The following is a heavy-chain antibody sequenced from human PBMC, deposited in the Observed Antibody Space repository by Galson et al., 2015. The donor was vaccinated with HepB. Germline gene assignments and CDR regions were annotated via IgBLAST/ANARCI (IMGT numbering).Heavy chain of an antibody. D-gene: IGHD2/OR15-2a*01. J-gene: IGHJ6*03. CDR3: ARDRIMDV. Sequence: SVKLSCKASGYTFTSYAISWVRQAPGQGLEWIGWISPNNGNTNYAQKLQGRVTLTTDTSTSTAYMEVRSLRSDDTAVYYCARDRIMDVWGKGTTVTVSS. V-gene: IGHV1-18*01. CDR2: ISPNNGNT. CDR1: GYTFTSYA.